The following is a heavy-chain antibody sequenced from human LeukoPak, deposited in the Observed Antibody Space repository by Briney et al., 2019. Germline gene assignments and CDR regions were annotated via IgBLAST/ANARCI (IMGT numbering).Heavy chain of an antibody. D-gene: IGHD6-6*01. V-gene: IGHV4-34*01. CDR2: INHSGYT. J-gene: IGHJ3*01. Sequence: SETLSLTCAVHGGSFSGYLWSWIRQPPGKGLEYIGEINHSGYTTYNPSLKSRVTISVDTSKNQFSLNMISVTAADTAVYYCARHEFGSSSAASDSWGQGTMVIVSS. CDR3: ARHEFGSSSAASDS. CDR1: GGSFSGYL.